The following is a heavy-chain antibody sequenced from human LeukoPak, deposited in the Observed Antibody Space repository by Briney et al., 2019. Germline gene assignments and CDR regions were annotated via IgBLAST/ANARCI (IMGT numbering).Heavy chain of an antibody. CDR1: GGSISSSNW. V-gene: IGHV4-4*02. D-gene: IGHD3-10*01. CDR3: ASVYGSGSYPYYYYMDV. CDR2: IYHSGST. Sequence: SETLSLTCAVSGGSISSSNWWSWVRQPPGKGLEWIGEIYHSGSTNYNPSLKSRVTISVDTSKNQFSLKLSSVTAADTAVYYCASVYGSGSYPYYYYMDVWGKGTTVTVSS. J-gene: IGHJ6*03.